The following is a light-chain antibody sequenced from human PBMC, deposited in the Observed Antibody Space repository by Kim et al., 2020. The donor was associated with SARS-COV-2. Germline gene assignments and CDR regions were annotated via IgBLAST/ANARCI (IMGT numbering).Light chain of an antibody. V-gene: IGKV1-9*01. Sequence: IQLTQSPSSLSASVGDRVTISCRASQGINIYLAWFQHKPGEAPRLLIYAASTLESVVPSRFSGSGSGTDFTLTISSLQPEDSATYFCQQLATYPLTFGGGTKVDIK. CDR2: AAS. J-gene: IGKJ4*01. CDR3: QQLATYPLT. CDR1: QGINIY.